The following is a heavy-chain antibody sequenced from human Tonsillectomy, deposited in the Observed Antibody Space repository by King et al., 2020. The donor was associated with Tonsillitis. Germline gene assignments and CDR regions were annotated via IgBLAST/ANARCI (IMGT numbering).Heavy chain of an antibody. D-gene: IGHD3-10*01. V-gene: IGHV4-38-2*01. Sequence: QLQESGPGLVKPSETLSLTCAVSGYSISSGYYWGWIRQPPGKGLEWIGRIYHSGSTYYNPSLKSRVTMSLDTSKNQFSLRLSSVTAADPAVYYCATTVRGVGTEYFQHWGQGTLVTVSS. CDR2: IYHSGST. CDR1: GYSISSGYY. J-gene: IGHJ1*01. CDR3: ATTVRGVGTEYFQH.